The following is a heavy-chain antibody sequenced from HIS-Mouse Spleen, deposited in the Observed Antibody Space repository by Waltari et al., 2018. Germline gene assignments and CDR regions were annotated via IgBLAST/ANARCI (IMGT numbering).Heavy chain of an antibody. J-gene: IGHJ3*02. V-gene: IGHV1-69*04. Sequence: QVQLVQSGAEVKKPGSSVKVSCKASGGTFSSYAISWVRQAPGQGLEWMGRIIPILGIANYEQKFQGRVTITADKSTRTAYMELSSLRSEDTAVYYCAVDTAMVNDAFDIWGQGTMVTVSS. CDR1: GGTFSSYA. CDR3: AVDTAMVNDAFDI. CDR2: IIPILGIA. D-gene: IGHD5-18*01.